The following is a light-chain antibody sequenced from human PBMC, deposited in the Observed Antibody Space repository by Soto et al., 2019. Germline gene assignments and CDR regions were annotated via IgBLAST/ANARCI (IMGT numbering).Light chain of an antibody. Sequence: EIVLTQSPATLSLSPGERATLSCRASQSVGSNLAWYQQKPGQAPRLLIYYTSNRATGIPARFSGSGSGTAFTLTISSLDPEDFAVYYCQRGDTFGQGTRLEIK. V-gene: IGKV3-11*01. CDR3: QRGDT. CDR1: QSVGSN. J-gene: IGKJ5*01. CDR2: YTS.